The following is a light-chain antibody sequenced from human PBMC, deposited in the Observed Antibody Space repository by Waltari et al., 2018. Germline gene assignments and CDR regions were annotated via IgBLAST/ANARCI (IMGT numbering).Light chain of an antibody. J-gene: IGKJ1*01. V-gene: IGKV4-1*01. CDR1: QSVLYSSNNKNY. CDR2: WAS. Sequence: DIVMTQSPDSLAVSLGERATINCKSSQSVLYSSNNKNYLAWYQQRPGQPPKLLIYWASTRESGVPDRFSGSGSGTDFTPIISSLQAEDVAVYYCQQYYSDPWTFGQGTKVEIK. CDR3: QQYYSDPWT.